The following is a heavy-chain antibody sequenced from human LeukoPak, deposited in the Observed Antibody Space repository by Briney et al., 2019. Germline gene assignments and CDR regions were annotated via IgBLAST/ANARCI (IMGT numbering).Heavy chain of an antibody. D-gene: IGHD1-1*01. CDR3: ARDNPRTGTGGSYYYYGMDV. CDR2: ISSSSSTI. V-gene: IGHV3-48*02. CDR1: GFTFSSYG. J-gene: IGHJ6*02. Sequence: PGGSLRLSCAASGFTFSSYGMNWVRQAPGKGLEWVSYISSSSSTIYYADSVKGRFTISRDNAKNSLYLQMNSLRDEDTAVYYCARDNPRTGTGGSYYYYGMDVWGQGTTVTVSS.